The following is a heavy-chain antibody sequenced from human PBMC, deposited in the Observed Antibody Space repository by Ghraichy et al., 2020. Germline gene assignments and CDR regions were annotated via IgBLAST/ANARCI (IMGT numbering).Heavy chain of an antibody. Sequence: GGSLRLSCAASGFTFSSYAMSWVRQAPGKGLVWVSAISGSGGSTYYADSVKGRFTISRDNSKNTLYLQMNSLRAEDTAVYYCAKDLRGLYGMDVWGQGTTVTVSS. V-gene: IGHV3-23*01. J-gene: IGHJ6*02. CDR1: GFTFSSYA. CDR3: AKDLRGLYGMDV. CDR2: ISGSGGST.